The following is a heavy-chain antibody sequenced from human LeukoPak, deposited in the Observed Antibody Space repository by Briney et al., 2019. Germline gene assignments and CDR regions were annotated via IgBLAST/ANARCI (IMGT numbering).Heavy chain of an antibody. CDR2: IRSKAYGGTT. CDR3: TREKGFCGGDCYHY. Sequence: GGSLRLSCAASGFTFSNYAMSWVRQAPGKGLEWVGFIRSKAYGGTTKYAASVKGRFTISRDDSKSIAYLQMNSLTTEDTAVYYCTREKGFCGGDCYHYWGQGTLVTVSS. CDR1: GFTFSNYA. D-gene: IGHD2-21*02. V-gene: IGHV3-49*04. J-gene: IGHJ4*02.